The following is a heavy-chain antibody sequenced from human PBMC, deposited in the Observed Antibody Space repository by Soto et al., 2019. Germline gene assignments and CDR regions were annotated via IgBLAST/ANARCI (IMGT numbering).Heavy chain of an antibody. CDR3: ARHAAATGWFDP. CDR2: ISKSSSST. CDR1: GFTFSDHY. J-gene: IGHJ5*02. V-gene: IGHV3-11*05. D-gene: IGHD2-2*01. Sequence: QVQLVESGGGLVKPGGSLRLSCAVSGFTFSDHYMSWIRQAPGKGLEWVSYISKSSSSTNYADSVKGRFIISRDNAKKLLYLQMKSLRAEDTAVYYCARHAAATGWFDPWGQGTLVTVSS.